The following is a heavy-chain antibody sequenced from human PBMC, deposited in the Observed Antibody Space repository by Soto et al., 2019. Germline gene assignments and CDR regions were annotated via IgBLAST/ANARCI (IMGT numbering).Heavy chain of an antibody. CDR2: VDSGGSGT. Sequence: GGSLRLSCAASGFSFSSYWMHWVRQPPGKGLVWVSRVDSGGSGTSYADSVKGRFTISRDNARNTVYLQMNSLRAEETAVYYCIRDFGEVGSTAAFDIWGQGTMVTVSS. J-gene: IGHJ3*02. V-gene: IGHV3-74*01. D-gene: IGHD1-26*01. CDR3: IRDFGEVGSTAAFDI. CDR1: GFSFSSYW.